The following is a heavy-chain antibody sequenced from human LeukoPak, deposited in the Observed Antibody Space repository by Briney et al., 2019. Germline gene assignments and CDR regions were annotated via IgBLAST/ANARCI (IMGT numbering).Heavy chain of an antibody. Sequence: SVKVSCTASGYTFSSYAISWVRQAPGQGLEWMGGIIPIFGTANYAQKFQGRVTITADESTSTAYMELSSLRSEDTAVYYCARGYFSRNGNYYDSSGYYYSWHAFDIWGQGTMVTVSS. CDR3: ARGYFSRNGNYYDSSGYYYSWHAFDI. V-gene: IGHV1-69*13. D-gene: IGHD3-22*01. J-gene: IGHJ3*02. CDR2: IIPIFGTA. CDR1: GYTFSSYA.